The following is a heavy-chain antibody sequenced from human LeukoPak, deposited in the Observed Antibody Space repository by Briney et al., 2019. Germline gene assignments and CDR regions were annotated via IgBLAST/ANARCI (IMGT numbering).Heavy chain of an antibody. D-gene: IGHD3-22*01. Sequence: GASVKVSCKTSGYTFTGYYMHWVRQAPGQGLEWMGRINPNSGGTNYAQKFQGRFTMTRDTSITTAYMELSRLRSDDTAVYYCATDAWGYYDSSGYYRQADYWGQGTLVTVSS. V-gene: IGHV1-2*06. CDR1: GYTFTGYY. CDR2: INPNSGGT. J-gene: IGHJ4*02. CDR3: ATDAWGYYDSSGYYRQADY.